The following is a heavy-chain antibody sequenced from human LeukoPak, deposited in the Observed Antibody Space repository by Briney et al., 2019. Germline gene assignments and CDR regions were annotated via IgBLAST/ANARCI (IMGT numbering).Heavy chain of an antibody. CDR2: ISSNGGST. CDR1: GFTFSNYG. D-gene: IGHD2-8*01. CDR3: VKAPYCSNGVCYGSGDY. Sequence: GGSLRLSSLASGFTFSNYGMHWVRQAPGKGLEYVSAISSNGGSTEYVDSVKGRFTISRDNSKNTLYLQMSSLRPEDTAVYYCVKAPYCSNGVCYGSGDYWGQGTLVTVSS. J-gene: IGHJ4*02. V-gene: IGHV3-64D*09.